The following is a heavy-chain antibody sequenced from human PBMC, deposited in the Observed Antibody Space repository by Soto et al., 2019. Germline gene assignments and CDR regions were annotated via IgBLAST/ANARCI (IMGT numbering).Heavy chain of an antibody. V-gene: IGHV1-3*01. D-gene: IGHD6-13*01. J-gene: IGHJ6*03. CDR2: INAGNDNT. Sequence: QVQLVQSGAEVKKPGASVKVSCKAAGYTFTSYAMHWVRQAPGQRLEWMGWINAGNDNTKYSQKFQGRVTLTRDTSSSTADMELSSLRAEDTAVYYCACDLWTAAGTGDYYYYYMDGWGKRTTVTVSS. CDR3: ACDLWTAAGTGDYYYYYMDG. CDR1: GYTFTSYA.